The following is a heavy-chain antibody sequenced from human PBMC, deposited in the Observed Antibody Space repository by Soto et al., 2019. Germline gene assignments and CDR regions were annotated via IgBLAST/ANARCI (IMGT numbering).Heavy chain of an antibody. V-gene: IGHV3-48*02. Sequence: GGSLRLSCASSGFTFSSCSMNWVRQAPGKGLERVSFISGSGDTKYYADSVKGRFTISRDNAKNSLYLQMSSLRDEGTAVYYCAKYCSSDVCFDYWGQGTPVTVSS. J-gene: IGHJ4*02. CDR1: GFTFSSCS. CDR2: ISGSGDTK. D-gene: IGHD2-8*01. CDR3: AKYCSSDVCFDY.